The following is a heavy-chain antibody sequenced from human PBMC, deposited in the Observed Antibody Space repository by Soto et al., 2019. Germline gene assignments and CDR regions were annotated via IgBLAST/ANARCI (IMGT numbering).Heavy chain of an antibody. CDR2: MKPDGSEK. V-gene: IGHV3-7*01. CDR1: GFTFSNYW. Sequence: PGGSLRLSCAASGFTFSNYWMSWVRQAPGKGLEWVANMKPDGSEKYYVDSVKGRFTISRDNSKNTLYLQMNSLRAEDTAVYYCAKDRLKITMIVHGFDPWGQGTLVTVSS. CDR3: AKDRLKITMIVHGFDP. J-gene: IGHJ5*02. D-gene: IGHD3-22*01.